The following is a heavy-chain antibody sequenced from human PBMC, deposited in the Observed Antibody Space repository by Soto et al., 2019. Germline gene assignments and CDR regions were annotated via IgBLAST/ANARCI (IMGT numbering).Heavy chain of an antibody. Sequence: RLSETLSLTCAVYGGSFSGYYWSWIRQPPGKGLEWIGEINHSGSTNYNPSLKSRVTISVDTSKNQFSLKLSSVTAADTAVYYCARGRPPSSSIAARRSTRFDYWGQGTLVTVSS. CDR3: ARGRPPSSSIAARRSTRFDY. CDR2: INHSGST. CDR1: GGSFSGYY. V-gene: IGHV4-34*01. J-gene: IGHJ4*02. D-gene: IGHD6-6*01.